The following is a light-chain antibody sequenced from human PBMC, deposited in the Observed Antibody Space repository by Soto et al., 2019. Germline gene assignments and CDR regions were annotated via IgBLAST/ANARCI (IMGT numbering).Light chain of an antibody. J-gene: IGKJ5*01. CDR3: QQYGSSPIT. CDR1: QTVSSY. V-gene: IGKV3-20*01. CDR2: GAS. Sequence: ENVLTQSPGTLYLSPGERATLSCRASQTVSSYLTWYQQRPGQAPRLLIYGASKRATGIPDSFSGSGSGTDFTRAISRLEPEGGALYYGQQYGSSPITFGRAKLLVI.